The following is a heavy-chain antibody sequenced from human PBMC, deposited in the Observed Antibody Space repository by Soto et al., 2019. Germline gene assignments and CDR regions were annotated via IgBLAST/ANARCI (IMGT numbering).Heavy chain of an antibody. Sequence: SETLSLTCTVSGGSISSSSYYWGWIRQPPGKGLEWIGSIYYSGSTYYNPSLKSRVTISVDTSKNQFSLKLSSVTAADTAVYYCARQRRDYDFWSGYYSIGEYYFDYWGQGTLVTVSS. CDR2: IYYSGST. CDR1: GGSISSSSYY. D-gene: IGHD3-3*01. CDR3: ARQRRDYDFWSGYYSIGEYYFDY. J-gene: IGHJ4*02. V-gene: IGHV4-39*01.